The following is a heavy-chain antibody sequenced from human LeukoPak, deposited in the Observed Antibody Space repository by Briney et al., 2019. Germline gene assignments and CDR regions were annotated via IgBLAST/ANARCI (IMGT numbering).Heavy chain of an antibody. Sequence: PSETLSLTCIVSGGSISNYFWSWIRQPPAKGLEWICNIYNTDNTNYNSSLKSRVTISLDTSKNQFSPKLNSVTAADTAVYFCANTKQWLAFDSWGQGTLVTVSS. D-gene: IGHD6-19*01. CDR3: ANTKQWLAFDS. V-gene: IGHV4-59*01. CDR2: IYNTDNT. J-gene: IGHJ4*02. CDR1: GGSISNYF.